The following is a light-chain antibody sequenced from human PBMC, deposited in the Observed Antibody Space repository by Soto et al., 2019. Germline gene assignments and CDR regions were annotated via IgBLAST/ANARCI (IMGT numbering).Light chain of an antibody. CDR2: AAS. V-gene: IGKV1-8*01. CDR3: QQYYSYPPT. Sequence: AIRMTQSPSSFSASTGDRVTITCRASQGISSYLAWYQQKPGKAPKLLIYAASTLQSGIPSRFSGSGSGTDFTPTNTCLQSEDFAPYYCQQYYSYPPTSGQGTKVEIK. CDR1: QGISSY. J-gene: IGKJ1*01.